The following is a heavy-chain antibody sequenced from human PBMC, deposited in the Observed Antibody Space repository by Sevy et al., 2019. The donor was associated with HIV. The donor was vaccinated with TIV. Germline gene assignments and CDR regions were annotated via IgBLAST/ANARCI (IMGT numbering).Heavy chain of an antibody. D-gene: IGHD3-22*01. J-gene: IGHJ6*02. CDR3: AKDYYDSSGYYKGYYYYYGMDV. CDR1: GFTFDDYA. V-gene: IGHV3-9*01. CDR2: ISWNSGSI. Sequence: GGSLRLSCAASGFTFDDYAMHWVRQAPGKGLEWVSGISWNSGSIGYADSVNGRFTISRDNAKNSLYLQMNSLRAEDTALYYCAKDYYDSSGYYKGYYYYYGMDVWGQWTTVTVS.